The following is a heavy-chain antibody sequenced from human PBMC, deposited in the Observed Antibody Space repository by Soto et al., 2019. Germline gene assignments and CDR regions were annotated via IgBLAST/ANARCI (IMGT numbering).Heavy chain of an antibody. CDR2: IYWDDDK. Sequence: QITLKESGPTLVKPTQTLTLTCTFSGFSLSTSGVGVGWIRQPPGKALEWLALIYWDDDKRYSPSLESRLTITKDTSKNQVVLTMTNMDPVDTATYYCAHRRRAAAGDNEYFQHWGQGTLVTVSS. CDR1: GFSLSTSGVG. CDR3: AHRRRAAAGDNEYFQH. J-gene: IGHJ1*01. V-gene: IGHV2-5*02. D-gene: IGHD6-13*01.